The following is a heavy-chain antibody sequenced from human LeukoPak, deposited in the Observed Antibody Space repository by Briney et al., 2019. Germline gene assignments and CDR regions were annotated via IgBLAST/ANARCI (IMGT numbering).Heavy chain of an antibody. CDR1: GYTFTSYY. Sequence: GASVKVSXKASGYTFTSYYMHWVRQAPGQGLEWMGIINPSGGSTSYAQKFQDRVTMTRDTSTSTVYMELSSLRSEDTAVYYCARAAGTTGFDYWGQGTLVTVSS. J-gene: IGHJ4*02. D-gene: IGHD1-7*01. CDR3: ARAAGTTGFDY. CDR2: INPSGGST. V-gene: IGHV1-46*01.